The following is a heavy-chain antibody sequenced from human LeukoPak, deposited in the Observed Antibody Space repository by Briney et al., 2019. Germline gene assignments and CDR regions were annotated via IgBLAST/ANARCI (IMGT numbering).Heavy chain of an antibody. CDR1: GGTFSSYA. V-gene: IGHV1-69*05. Sequence: SVKVSCKASGGTFSSYAISWVRQAPGQGLEWMGGIIPIFGTANYAQKFQGRVTITTDESTSTAYMELSSLRSEDTAVYYCARDQIVGATTVGYYYWGQGTLVTVSP. J-gene: IGHJ4*02. CDR3: ARDQIVGATTVGYYY. D-gene: IGHD1-26*01. CDR2: IIPIFGTA.